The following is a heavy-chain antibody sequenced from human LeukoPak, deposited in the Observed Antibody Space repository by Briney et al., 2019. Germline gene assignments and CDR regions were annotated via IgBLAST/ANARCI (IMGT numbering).Heavy chain of an antibody. Sequence: GRSLRLSCAASGFTFSDSDMHWVRQAPGKGLEWVALIWSRGTTKYYADSLKGRFTISRDNSNNTLYLQMNSLSAEDTAVYFCVRRGSSSSIDYWGQGTLVTVSS. CDR3: VRRGSSSSIDY. CDR2: IWSRGTTK. D-gene: IGHD6-6*01. J-gene: IGHJ4*02. CDR1: GFTFSDSD. V-gene: IGHV3-33*08.